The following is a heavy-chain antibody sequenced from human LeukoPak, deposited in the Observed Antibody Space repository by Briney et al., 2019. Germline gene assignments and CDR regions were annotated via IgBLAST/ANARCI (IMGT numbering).Heavy chain of an antibody. CDR3: ARDQGGVGY. CDR1: GFTFSSYG. CDR2: ISGSGGST. Sequence: GGSLRLSCAASGFTFSSYGMSWVRQAPGKGLEWVSAISGSGGSTYYADSVKGRFTISRDNAKNSLYLQMNSLRAEDTAVYYCARDQGGVGYWGQGTLVTVSS. V-gene: IGHV3-23*01. J-gene: IGHJ4*02. D-gene: IGHD3-16*01.